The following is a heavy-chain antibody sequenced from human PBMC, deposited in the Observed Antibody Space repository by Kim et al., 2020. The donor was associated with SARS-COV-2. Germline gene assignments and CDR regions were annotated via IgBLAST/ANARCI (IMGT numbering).Heavy chain of an antibody. Sequence: YADSVKGRFTISRDNSKNTLYLQMNSLRAEDTAVYYCAKDGHISGYAFDIWGQGTMVTVSS. CDR3: AKDGHISGYAFDI. J-gene: IGHJ3*02. D-gene: IGHD3-22*01. V-gene: IGHV3-23*01.